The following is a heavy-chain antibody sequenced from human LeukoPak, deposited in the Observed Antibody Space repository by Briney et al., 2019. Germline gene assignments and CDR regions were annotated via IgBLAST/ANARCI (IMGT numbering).Heavy chain of an antibody. CDR2: MNPNSGNT. Sequence: GASVKVSCKASGYTFTSYDINWVRQATGQGLEWMGWMNPNSGNTGYAQKFQGRVTMTRNTSISTAYMELSSLRSEDTAVYYCARGSLCSSTSCYTLGAFDIWGQGTMVTASS. D-gene: IGHD2-2*02. V-gene: IGHV1-8*01. J-gene: IGHJ3*02. CDR1: GYTFTSYD. CDR3: ARGSLCSSTSCYTLGAFDI.